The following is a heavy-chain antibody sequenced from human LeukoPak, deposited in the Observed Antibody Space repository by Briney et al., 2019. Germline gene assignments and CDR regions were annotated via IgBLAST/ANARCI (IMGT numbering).Heavy chain of an antibody. CDR3: ARLPPSGSSWLFDV. J-gene: IGHJ4*02. CDR2: IYYTGNT. D-gene: IGHD6-13*01. CDR1: GGSFSGYY. Sequence: PSETLSLTCAVYGGSFSGYYWSWLRQPPGKGLEWIGTIYYTGNTYYNSSLESRVTISVDTSKNYFSLKLRSVTAADTAVYYCARLPPSGSSWLFDVWGQGTLVTVSS. V-gene: IGHV4-34*01.